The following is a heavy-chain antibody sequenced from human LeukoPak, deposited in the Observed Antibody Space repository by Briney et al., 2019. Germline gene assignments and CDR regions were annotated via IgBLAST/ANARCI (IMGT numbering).Heavy chain of an antibody. V-gene: IGHV4-39*07. J-gene: IGHJ4*02. CDR1: GGSMSSSSYY. CDR3: ARSYDSSVFDY. Sequence: SETLSLTCTVSGGSMSSSSYYWGWIRQPPGKGLEWIGSIYYSGSTYYNPSLKSRVTISVDTSKNQFSLKLSSVTAADTAVYYCARSYDSSVFDYWGQGTLVTVSS. CDR2: IYYSGST. D-gene: IGHD3-22*01.